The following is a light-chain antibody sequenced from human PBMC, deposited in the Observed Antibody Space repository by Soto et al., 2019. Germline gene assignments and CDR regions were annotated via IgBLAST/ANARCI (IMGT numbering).Light chain of an antibody. V-gene: IGKV1-12*01. CDR3: QQLNNYPYT. J-gene: IGKJ2*01. CDR1: QGINSW. CDR2: GAA. Sequence: DIQMTQSPSSVSASVGDRVTITCRASQGINSWLAWYQQKPGKAPKLLIYGAATLQSGVPSRFSGSGSGTEFTLTISSLQPEDFATYYCQQLNNYPYTFGQGTKLEIK.